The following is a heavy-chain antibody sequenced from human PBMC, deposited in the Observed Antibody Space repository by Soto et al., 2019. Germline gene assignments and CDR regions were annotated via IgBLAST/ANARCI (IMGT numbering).Heavy chain of an antibody. CDR3: ARVSGSYYYGMDV. CDR2: IYHSGST. CDR1: GGPISSRKW. J-gene: IGHJ6*02. D-gene: IGHD1-26*01. V-gene: IGHV4-4*02. Sequence: PSETLTLTYADSGGPISSRKWRTWVRQPRGTGLEWIGEIYHSGSTNYNPSLKSRVTISVDKSKNHFSLKLSSVTAADTAVYYCARVSGSYYYGMDVWGQGTTVTVSS.